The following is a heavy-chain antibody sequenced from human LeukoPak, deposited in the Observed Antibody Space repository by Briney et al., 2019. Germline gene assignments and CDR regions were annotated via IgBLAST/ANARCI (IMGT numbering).Heavy chain of an antibody. CDR2: IKQDGSEK. CDR1: GSTFSSYW. D-gene: IGHD3-10*01. V-gene: IGHV3-7*01. Sequence: PGGSLRLSCAASGSTFSSYWMSWVRQAPGKGLEWVANIKQDGSEKYYVDSVKGRFTISRDNAKNSLYLQMNSLRAEDTAVYYCARDWGEEGFDYWGQGTLVTVSS. J-gene: IGHJ4*02. CDR3: ARDWGEEGFDY.